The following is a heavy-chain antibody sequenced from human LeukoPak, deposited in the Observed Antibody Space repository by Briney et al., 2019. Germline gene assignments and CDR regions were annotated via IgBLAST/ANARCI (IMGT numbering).Heavy chain of an antibody. CDR2: IYYSGST. CDR3: ARDRPYPNYGMDV. J-gene: IGHJ6*02. D-gene: IGHD3-16*01. V-gene: IGHV4-59*01. Sequence: PSETLSLTCTVSGGSISSYYWSWIRQPSGKGLEWIGYIYYSGSTNYNPSLKSRVTISVDTSKNQFSLKLTSVTAADTAVYCCARDRPYPNYGMDVWGQGTTVTVSS. CDR1: GGSISSYY.